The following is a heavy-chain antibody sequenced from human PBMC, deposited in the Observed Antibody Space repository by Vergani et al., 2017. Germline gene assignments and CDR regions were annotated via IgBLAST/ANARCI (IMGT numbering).Heavy chain of an antibody. CDR2: IYTSGST. J-gene: IGHJ1*01. V-gene: IGHV4-61*02. CDR1: GGSISSGNYY. D-gene: IGHD3-22*01. CDR3: ARDHIGYYDSSGYYTEYFQH. Sequence: QVQLQESGPELVKPSQTLSLTCTVSGGSISSGNYYWSWIRQPAGKGLEWIGRIYTSGSTNYNPSLKSRVTISVDTSKNQFSLKLSSVTAADTAVYYCARDHIGYYDSSGYYTEYFQHWGQGTLVTVSS.